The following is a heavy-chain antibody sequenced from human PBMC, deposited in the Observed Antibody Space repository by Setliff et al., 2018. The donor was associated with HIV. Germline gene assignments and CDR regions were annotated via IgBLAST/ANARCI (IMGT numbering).Heavy chain of an antibody. J-gene: IGHJ4*02. D-gene: IGHD6-19*01. CDR2: IDHSGGT. CDR1: DGSFSGYY. Sequence: SETLSLTCAVYDGSFSGYYWSWIRQPPGKGLEWIGEIDHSGGTAYNPSLKSRVTISVDTSKNQFSLKLTSATTADTAVYYCARFTSGWYGQYWGQGTLVTVSS. CDR3: ARFTSGWYGQY. V-gene: IGHV4-34*01.